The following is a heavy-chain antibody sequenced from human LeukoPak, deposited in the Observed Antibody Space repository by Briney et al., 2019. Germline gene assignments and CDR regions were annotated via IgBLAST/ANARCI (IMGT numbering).Heavy chain of an antibody. J-gene: IGHJ6*03. CDR1: GFTFDDYG. Sequence: GGSLRLSCAASGFTFDDYGMSWVRQAPGKGLEWVSGINWNGGSTGYADSVKGRFTISRDNAKNSLYLQMNSLRAEDTALYYCARVGYFDWLLQGGYYYIDVWGKGTTVTISS. CDR2: INWNGGST. V-gene: IGHV3-20*04. CDR3: ARVGYFDWLLQGGYYYIDV. D-gene: IGHD3-9*01.